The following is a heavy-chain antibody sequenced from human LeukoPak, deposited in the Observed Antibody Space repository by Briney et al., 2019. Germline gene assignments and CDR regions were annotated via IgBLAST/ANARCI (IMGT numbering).Heavy chain of an antibody. D-gene: IGHD4-17*01. Sequence: GGSLRLSRAASGFTFSSYWMHWVRQAPGKGLEWVSAISGSGGSTYYADSVKGRFTISRDNSKNTLYLQMNSLRAEDTAVYYCAKGSTVTPLYYFDYWGQGTLVTVSS. CDR1: GFTFSSYW. CDR2: ISGSGGST. CDR3: AKGSTVTPLYYFDY. J-gene: IGHJ4*02. V-gene: IGHV3-23*01.